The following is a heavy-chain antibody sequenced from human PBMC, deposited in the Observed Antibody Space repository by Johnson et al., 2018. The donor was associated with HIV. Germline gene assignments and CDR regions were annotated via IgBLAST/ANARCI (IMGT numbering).Heavy chain of an antibody. CDR1: GFTFSSYA. CDR3: AKVGRSSVYARTRWCAFDV. V-gene: IGHV3-30-3*01. D-gene: IGHD6-25*01. CDR2: ISYDGSNK. Sequence: VQLVESGGGVVQPGRSLRLSCAASGFTFSSYAMHWVRQAPGKGLEWVAVISYDGSNKYYADSVKGRFTISRDNSKTTLYLQMNSLRAEDTAGYYCAKVGRSSVYARTRWCAFDVWGQGTMVIVSS. J-gene: IGHJ3*01.